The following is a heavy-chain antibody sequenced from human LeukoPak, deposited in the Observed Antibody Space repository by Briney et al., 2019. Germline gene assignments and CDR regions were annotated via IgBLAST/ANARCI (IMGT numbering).Heavy chain of an antibody. Sequence: PSETLSLTCSASGGSIATRNYYWGWIRPPPGQGLDSIPSMYYSDSTSYNPSLNSRIHISVDTSKNQFSVKLTSVTAAYTAVYYCASQQRNIRPTGSGYIAYAQKIDSWGQGTLVTVSS. D-gene: IGHD5-12*01. V-gene: IGHV4-39*01. CDR1: GGSIATRNYY. J-gene: IGHJ4*02. CDR3: ASQQRNIRPTGSGYIAYAQKIDS. CDR2: MYYSDST.